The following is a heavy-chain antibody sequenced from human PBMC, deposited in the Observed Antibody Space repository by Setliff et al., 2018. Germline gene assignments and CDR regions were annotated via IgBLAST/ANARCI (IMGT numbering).Heavy chain of an antibody. V-gene: IGHV4-39*07. Sequence: KPSETLSLTCTVSGGSISSSSYYWGWIRQPPGKGLEWIGSIYYSGSTYYNPSLKSRVTISVDKSKNQFSLKLSSVTAADTAVYYCARGVVRGVIRFDYWGQGTLVTVSS. D-gene: IGHD3-10*01. CDR1: GGSISSSSYY. CDR3: ARGVVRGVIRFDY. CDR2: IYYSGST. J-gene: IGHJ4*02.